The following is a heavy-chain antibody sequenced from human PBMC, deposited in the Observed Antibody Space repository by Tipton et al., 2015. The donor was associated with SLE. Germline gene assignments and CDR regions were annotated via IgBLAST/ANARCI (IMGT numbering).Heavy chain of an antibody. CDR1: GGSFSGYY. CDR2: INHSGST. J-gene: IGHJ3*02. CDR3: ARDGGNWNHAFDI. D-gene: IGHD1-1*01. V-gene: IGHV4-34*01. Sequence: TLSLTCAVYGGSFSGYYWSWIRQPPGKGLEWIGEINHSGSTNYNPSLKSRVTISVDTSKNQFSLKLSSVTAADTAVYYCARDGGNWNHAFDIWGQGTMVTVSS.